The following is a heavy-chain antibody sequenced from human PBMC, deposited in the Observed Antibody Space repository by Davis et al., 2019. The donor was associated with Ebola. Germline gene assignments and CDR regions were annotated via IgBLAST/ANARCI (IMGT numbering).Heavy chain of an antibody. D-gene: IGHD6-13*01. V-gene: IGHV4-39*01. Sequence: SETLSLTCTVSGGSISSSNYFWGWIRQPPGKGLEWIGSIYYSGSTYYNPSLKSRVTISVDTSKNQFSLKLGSVTAADTAVYYCARLGSSSWYWYFDLWGRGTLVTVSS. CDR3: ARLGSSSWYWYFDL. J-gene: IGHJ2*01. CDR1: GGSISSSNYF. CDR2: IYYSGST.